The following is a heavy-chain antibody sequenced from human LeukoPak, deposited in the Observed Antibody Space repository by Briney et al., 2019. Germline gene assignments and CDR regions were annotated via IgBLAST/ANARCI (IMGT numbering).Heavy chain of an antibody. V-gene: IGHV1-69*01. J-gene: IGHJ4*02. CDR1: GGTFSSCA. CDR2: IIPIFGTA. CDR3: ARDRTSGWYHFDFDY. Sequence: SVTVSCKASGGTFSSCAISWVRQAPGQGLEWMGGIIPIFGTANYAQKFQGRVTITADESTSTAYMELSSLRSEDTAVYYCARDRTSGWYHFDFDYWGQGTLVTVSS. D-gene: IGHD6-19*01.